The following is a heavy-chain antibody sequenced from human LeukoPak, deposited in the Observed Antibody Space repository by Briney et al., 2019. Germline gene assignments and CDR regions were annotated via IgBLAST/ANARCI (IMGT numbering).Heavy chain of an antibody. CDR2: IYYSGST. V-gene: IGHV4-59*01. CDR3: ARGMGSYGPFDY. D-gene: IGHD5-18*01. Sequence: SETLSLTCTVSGGSISSYYWSWIRQLPGKGLEWIGYIYYSGSTNYNPSLKSRVTISVDTSKNQFSLKLSSVTAADTAVYYCARGMGSYGPFDYWGQGTLVTVSS. J-gene: IGHJ4*02. CDR1: GGSISSYY.